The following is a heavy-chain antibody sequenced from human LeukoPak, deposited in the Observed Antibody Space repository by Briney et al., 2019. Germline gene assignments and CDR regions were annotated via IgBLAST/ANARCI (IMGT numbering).Heavy chain of an antibody. J-gene: IGHJ4*02. CDR1: GGSFRGYY. CDR2: INQSGST. Sequence: SETLSLTCAVYGGSFRGYYWSWIREPPGKGLEWIGDINQSGSTNYNPSLKSRVTISVDTSKNQFSLKLSSVTAADTAVYYCARAVAGTVFDYWGQGTLVTVSS. V-gene: IGHV4-34*01. CDR3: ARAVAGTVFDY. D-gene: IGHD6-19*01.